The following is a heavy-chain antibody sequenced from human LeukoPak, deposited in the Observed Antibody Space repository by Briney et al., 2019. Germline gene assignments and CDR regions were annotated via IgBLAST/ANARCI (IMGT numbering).Heavy chain of an antibody. V-gene: IGHV1-46*01. CDR2: INPSGGST. J-gene: IGHJ6*02. Sequence: GASVKVSCKASGYTFTSYYMHWVRQAPGQGLEWMGIINPSGGSTSYAQKFQGRVTMTRDTSTSTVYMELSSLRSEDTAVYYCAREGRWLQPTVPSYGMDVRGQGTTVTVSS. CDR1: GYTFTSYY. CDR3: AREGRWLQPTVPSYGMDV. D-gene: IGHD5-24*01.